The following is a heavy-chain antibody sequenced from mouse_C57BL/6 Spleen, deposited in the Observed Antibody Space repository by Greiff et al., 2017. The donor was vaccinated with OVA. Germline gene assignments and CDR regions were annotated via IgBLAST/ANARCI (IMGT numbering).Heavy chain of an antibody. CDR3: TRPDYYGSSYLYYFDY. V-gene: IGHV1-15*01. D-gene: IGHD1-1*01. CDR2: IDPETGGT. J-gene: IGHJ2*01. CDR1: GYTFTDYE. Sequence: VQLVESGAELVRPGASVTLSCKASGYTFTDYEMHWVKQTPVHGLEWIGAIDPETGGTAYNQKFKGKAILTADKSSSTAYMELRSLTSEDSAVYYCTRPDYYGSSYLYYFDYWGQGTTLTVSS.